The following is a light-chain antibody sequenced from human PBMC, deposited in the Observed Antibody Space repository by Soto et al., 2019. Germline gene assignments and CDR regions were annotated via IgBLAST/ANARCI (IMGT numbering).Light chain of an antibody. Sequence: EIVLTQSPGTLSVSPGERATLSCRASQTVRSSSLAWYQQKPGQAPRLLIYGASGRATGIPDKFSGSGSGTDFTLTISRLEPEDFAVYYCQQYVSSPYTFGQGTKLEI. CDR2: GAS. CDR3: QQYVSSPYT. V-gene: IGKV3-20*01. CDR1: QTVRSSS. J-gene: IGKJ2*01.